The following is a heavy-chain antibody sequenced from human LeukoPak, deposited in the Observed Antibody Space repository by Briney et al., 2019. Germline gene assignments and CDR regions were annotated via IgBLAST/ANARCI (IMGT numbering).Heavy chain of an antibody. Sequence: GGSLRLSCAASGFTFSSYWTHWVRQAPGKGLVGVSRINSDGSTTSYADSVKGRFTISRDNAKNTLYLQVNSLRAEDTAVYYCASPGGYCSSTSCYENGMDVWGQGTTVTVSS. CDR2: INSDGSTT. J-gene: IGHJ6*02. D-gene: IGHD2-2*01. CDR1: GFTFSSYW. V-gene: IGHV3-74*01. CDR3: ASPGGYCSSTSCYENGMDV.